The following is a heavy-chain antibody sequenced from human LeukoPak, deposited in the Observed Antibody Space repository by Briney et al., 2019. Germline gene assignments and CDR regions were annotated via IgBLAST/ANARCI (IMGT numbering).Heavy chain of an antibody. V-gene: IGHV1-18*01. CDR1: GYTFSSYG. CDR2: ISAYNGNT. Sequence: PRASVKVSCKASGYTFSSYGVSWVRQAPGQGLEWMGWISAYNGNTNYAQKLQGRVTMTTHTSTSTAYMELRSLRSDDTAVYYCARVRIGQQLDKYYYYAMDVWGQGTTVTVSS. CDR3: ARVRIGQQLDKYYYYAMDV. D-gene: IGHD6-13*01. J-gene: IGHJ6*02.